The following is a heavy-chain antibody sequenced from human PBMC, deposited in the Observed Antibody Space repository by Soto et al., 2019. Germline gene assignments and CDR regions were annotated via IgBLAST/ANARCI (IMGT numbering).Heavy chain of an antibody. CDR3: AKSAQLWYPLDL. D-gene: IGHD5-18*01. V-gene: IGHV1-24*01. Sequence: ASVKVSCKVSGYTLTELSMNWVRQAPGKGLEWLGGFDPEDGETIYAQKFQGRVTMTEDTSTDTAYMELSSLRSEDTAVYYCAKSAQLWYPLDLWGRGTLVTVST. CDR1: GYTLTELS. CDR2: FDPEDGET. J-gene: IGHJ2*01.